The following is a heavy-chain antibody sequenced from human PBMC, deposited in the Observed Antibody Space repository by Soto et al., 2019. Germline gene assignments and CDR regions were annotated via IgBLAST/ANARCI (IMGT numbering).Heavy chain of an antibody. Sequence: GGSLRLSCVASGFTFSSYDMHWVRQVRGKGLEWVSAIGTDGDRYYPGSVRERFTTSRENGNNSLYLHMNNLTLGDTAIYFCARGYCSGTSCNNGGAPRFWGQGTVVTVSS. CDR2: IGTDGDR. D-gene: IGHD2-2*02. CDR1: GFTFSSYD. CDR3: ARGYCSGTSCNNGGAPRF. V-gene: IGHV3-13*01. J-gene: IGHJ4*02.